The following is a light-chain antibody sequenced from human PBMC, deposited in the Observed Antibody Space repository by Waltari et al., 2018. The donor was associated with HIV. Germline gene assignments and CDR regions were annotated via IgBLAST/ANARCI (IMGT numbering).Light chain of an antibody. CDR1: QSLVHTNGYNY. CDR2: LAS. J-gene: IGKJ2*01. V-gene: IGKV2-28*01. Sequence: DILLTQSPLSLPVTPGEPASISCRSSQSLVHTNGYNYLDWYLQKPGQSPQLLISLASTRASGVPDRFSGSGSGTDFTLKISRVEAEDVGVYYFMQALQSPNTFGQGTKVEIK. CDR3: MQALQSPNT.